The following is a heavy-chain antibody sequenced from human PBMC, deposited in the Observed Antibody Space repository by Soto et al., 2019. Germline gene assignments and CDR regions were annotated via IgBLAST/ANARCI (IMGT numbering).Heavy chain of an antibody. D-gene: IGHD3-22*01. V-gene: IGHV4-31*03. CDR3: ALTYYYDSSGYPNLMDV. CDR2: IYYSGST. CDR1: GGSISSGGYY. J-gene: IGHJ6*02. Sequence: SETLSLTCTVSGGSISSGGYYWSWIRQHPGKGLEWIGYIYYSGSTYYNPSLKSRVTTSVDTSKNQFSLKLSSVTAADTAVYYCALTYYYDSSGYPNLMDVWGQGTTVTVSS.